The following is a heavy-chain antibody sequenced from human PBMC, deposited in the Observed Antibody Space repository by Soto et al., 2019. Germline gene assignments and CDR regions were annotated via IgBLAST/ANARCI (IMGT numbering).Heavy chain of an antibody. D-gene: IGHD2-2*01. J-gene: IGHJ6*02. CDR1: GYSFTSYW. CDR2: IDPSDSYT. V-gene: IGHV5-10-1*01. Sequence: PGESLKISCKGSGYSFTSYWISWVRQMPGKGLEWMGRIDPSDSYTNYSPSFQGHVTISADKSISTAYLQWSSLRASDTAMYCRSSPYSSSTSCYADYYYGMDVWGQGTTVNVSS. CDR3: SSPYSSSTSCYADYYYGMDV.